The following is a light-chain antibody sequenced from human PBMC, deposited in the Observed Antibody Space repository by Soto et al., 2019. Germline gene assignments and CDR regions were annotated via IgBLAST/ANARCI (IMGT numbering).Light chain of an antibody. V-gene: IGKV3-15*01. J-gene: IGKJ1*01. CDR2: DAS. Sequence: EIVLTQSPATLSLSPGARAPLSCRARQSVSSYLAWYQQRPGQAPRLLIYDASNRATGIPARFSGSGSGTEFTLTISSLQSEDFAVYYCQQYNSWPWTFGQGTKVDIK. CDR1: QSVSSY. CDR3: QQYNSWPWT.